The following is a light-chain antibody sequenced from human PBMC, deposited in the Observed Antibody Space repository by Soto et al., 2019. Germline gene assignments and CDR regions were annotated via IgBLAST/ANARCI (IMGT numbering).Light chain of an antibody. CDR3: QQRNNYPRT. V-gene: IGKV1-9*01. CDR2: TAS. J-gene: IGKJ1*01. Sequence: DIPLTQSPSFLSASVGDRVTITCRASQGISSYLAWYQQKPGKAPKLLISTASTLQSGVPSRFSGSGSGTEFTLTISSLQPEDFATYYCQQRNNYPRTFGQGTKVEIK. CDR1: QGISSY.